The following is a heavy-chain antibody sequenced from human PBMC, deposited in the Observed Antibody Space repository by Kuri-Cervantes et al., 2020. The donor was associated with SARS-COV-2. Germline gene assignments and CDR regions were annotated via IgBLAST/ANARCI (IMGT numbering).Heavy chain of an antibody. CDR2: ISGSGGST. J-gene: IGHJ4*02. CDR1: GFTFSSYA. D-gene: IGHD4-17*01. Sequence: GESLKISCAASGFTFSSYAMSWVRQAPGKGLEWVSVISGSGGSTYYADSVKGRFTISRDNSKNTLYLQMNSLRAEDTAVYYCAKDPKLNDYGDYFDYWGQGTLVTVSS. V-gene: IGHV3-23*01. CDR3: AKDPKLNDYGDYFDY.